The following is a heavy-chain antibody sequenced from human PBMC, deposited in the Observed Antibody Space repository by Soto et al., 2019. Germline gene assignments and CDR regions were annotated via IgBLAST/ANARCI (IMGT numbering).Heavy chain of an antibody. CDR3: ARSSGTVTTSGLYYYYYYMDV. V-gene: IGHV4-59*01. Sequence: SETLSLTCTVSGGSISSYYWSWIRQPPGKGLEWIGYIYYSGSTNYNPSLKSRVTISVDTSKNQFSLKLSSVTAADTAVYYCARSSGTVTTSGLYYYYYYMDVWGKGTTVTVSS. CDR1: GGSISSYY. J-gene: IGHJ6*03. D-gene: IGHD4-4*01. CDR2: IYYSGST.